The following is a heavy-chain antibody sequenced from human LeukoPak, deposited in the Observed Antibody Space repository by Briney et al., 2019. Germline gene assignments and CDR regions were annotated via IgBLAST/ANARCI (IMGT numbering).Heavy chain of an antibody. Sequence: GGSLRLSCAASGFTFSTYAMSWVRQAPGKGLEWVSAIGGGGSSTYYADSVKGRFTISRDNAKNSLYLQMNSLRAEDTAVYYCARSDTDRGYWLLSNPTYFDYWGQGTLVTVSS. CDR1: GFTFSTYA. D-gene: IGHD3-9*01. CDR2: IGGGGSST. V-gene: IGHV3-23*01. J-gene: IGHJ4*02. CDR3: ARSDTDRGYWLLSNPTYFDY.